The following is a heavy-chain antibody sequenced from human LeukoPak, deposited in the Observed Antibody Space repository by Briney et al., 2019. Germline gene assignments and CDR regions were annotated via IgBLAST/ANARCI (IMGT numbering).Heavy chain of an antibody. D-gene: IGHD2-2*01. CDR1: GGSFSGYY. CDR2: INHSGST. J-gene: IGHJ4*02. CDR3: ARFCSSTSCYAGDY. Sequence: PSETLSLTCAVYGGSFSGYYWSWIRQPPGKGLEWIGEINHSGSTNYNPSLKSRVTISVDTSKNQFSLKLSSVTAADTAVYYCARFCSSTSCYAGDYWGQGTLVTVSS. V-gene: IGHV4-34*01.